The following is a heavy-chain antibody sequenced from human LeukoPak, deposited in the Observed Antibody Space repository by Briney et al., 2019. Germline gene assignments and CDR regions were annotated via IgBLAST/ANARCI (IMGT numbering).Heavy chain of an antibody. Sequence: GGSLRLSCAASGFTFSSYAMSWVRQAPGKGLEWVSAITGSGGTYYADSVKGRFTVSRDNSKNTLYLQMNSPSAEDTAVYYCAKRLPHHFDYWGQGTLVTVSS. CDR2: ITGSGGT. J-gene: IGHJ4*02. D-gene: IGHD5/OR15-5a*01. V-gene: IGHV3-23*01. CDR1: GFTFSSYA. CDR3: AKRLPHHFDY.